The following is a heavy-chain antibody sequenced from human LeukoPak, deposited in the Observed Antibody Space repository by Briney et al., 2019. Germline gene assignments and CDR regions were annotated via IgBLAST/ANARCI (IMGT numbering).Heavy chain of an antibody. Sequence: SETLSLTCTVSGGSISSYYWSWIRQPPGKGLEWIGYIYYSGSTNYNPSLKSRVTISVDTSKNQFSLKLSSVTAADTAVYYCARSHREYSYGRGPSDDAFDIWGQGTMVTVSS. V-gene: IGHV4-59*01. J-gene: IGHJ3*02. CDR1: GGSISSYY. CDR3: ARSHREYSYGRGPSDDAFDI. CDR2: IYYSGST. D-gene: IGHD5-18*01.